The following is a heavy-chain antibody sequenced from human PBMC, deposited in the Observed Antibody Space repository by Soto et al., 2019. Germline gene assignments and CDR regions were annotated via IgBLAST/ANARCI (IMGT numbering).Heavy chain of an antibody. V-gene: IGHV3-30-3*01. D-gene: IGHD6-6*01. J-gene: IGHJ4*02. Sequence: QVQLVESGGGVVQPGRSLRLSCAASGFTFSSYAMHWVRQAPGKGLEWVAVISYDGSNKYYADSVKGRFTISRDNPKNTLYLQMNSLRAEDTAVDYCARMGGISSSSHYFDYWGQGTLVTVSS. CDR1: GFTFSSYA. CDR2: ISYDGSNK. CDR3: ARMGGISSSSHYFDY.